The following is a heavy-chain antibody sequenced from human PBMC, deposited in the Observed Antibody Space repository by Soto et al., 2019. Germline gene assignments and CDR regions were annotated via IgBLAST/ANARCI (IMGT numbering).Heavy chain of an antibody. V-gene: IGHV3-48*02. J-gene: IGHJ6*02. CDR2: ISSSSSTI. CDR3: ARNGAGYSYYGMDV. CDR1: GFTFSNYS. D-gene: IGHD6-19*01. Sequence: GGSLRLSCAASGFTFSNYSMNWVRQAPGKGLEWVSYISSSSSTIYYADSVKGRFTISRDNAKNSLYLQMNSLRDEDTAVYYCARNGAGYSYYGMDVWGQGTAVTVSS.